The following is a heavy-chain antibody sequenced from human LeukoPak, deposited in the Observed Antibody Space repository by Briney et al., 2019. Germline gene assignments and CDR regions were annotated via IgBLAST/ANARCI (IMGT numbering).Heavy chain of an antibody. J-gene: IGHJ2*01. CDR1: GGTFSSYA. Sequence: ASVKVSCKASGGTFSSYAISWVRQAPGQGLEWMGWVNPNSGDTYYAQKLQGRVTMTTDTSTSTAYMELRSLRSDDTAVYYCARDSPLAYYYGSGSYYTVPHWYFDLWGRGTLVTVSS. D-gene: IGHD3-10*01. CDR3: ARDSPLAYYYGSGSYYTVPHWYFDL. CDR2: VNPNSGDT. V-gene: IGHV1-18*01.